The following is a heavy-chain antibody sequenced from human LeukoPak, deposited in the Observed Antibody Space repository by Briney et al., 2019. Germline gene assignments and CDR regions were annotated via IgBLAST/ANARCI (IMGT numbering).Heavy chain of an antibody. V-gene: IGHV4-30-2*01. D-gene: IGHD2-15*01. Sequence: SETLSLTCTVSGGSISSGGYYWSWIRQPPGKGLEWIGYIYHSGSTYYNPSLKSRDTISVDTSKNQFSLKLTSVTAADTAVYYCARMGVVVAATGWFDPWGQGTLVTVSS. CDR1: GGSISSGGYY. CDR2: IYHSGST. J-gene: IGHJ5*02. CDR3: ARMGVVVAATGWFDP.